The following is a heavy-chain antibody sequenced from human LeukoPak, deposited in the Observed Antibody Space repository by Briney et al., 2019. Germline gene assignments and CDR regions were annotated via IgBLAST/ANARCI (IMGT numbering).Heavy chain of an antibody. CDR1: TYTFTGYY. J-gene: IGHJ4*02. V-gene: IGHV1-2*02. Sequence: ASVKVSCKASTYTFTGYYMHWVRQAPGQGLEWMGWINPNSGATNYAQKFQGRVTMTRDTSISTAYMELSRLRSDDTAVYYCASPSLGWLHHFGYWGQGTLVTVSS. CDR3: ASPSLGWLHHFGY. CDR2: INPNSGAT. D-gene: IGHD5-24*01.